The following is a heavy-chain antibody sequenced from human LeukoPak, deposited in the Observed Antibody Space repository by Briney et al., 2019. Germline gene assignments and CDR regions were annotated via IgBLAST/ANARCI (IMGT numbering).Heavy chain of an antibody. CDR3: ARGPQGDGSGSYYGDYYYYYYMDV. D-gene: IGHD3-10*01. J-gene: IGHJ6*03. Sequence: GGSLRLSCAASGFTFITYWMSWVRQAPGKGLEGVANIKQGGSEKYNVDSVKGRFTTSRDNAKNSLYLQMNSLRAEDTAVYYCARGPQGDGSGSYYGDYYYYYYMDVWGKGTTVTISS. V-gene: IGHV3-7*01. CDR1: GFTFITYW. CDR2: IKQGGSEK.